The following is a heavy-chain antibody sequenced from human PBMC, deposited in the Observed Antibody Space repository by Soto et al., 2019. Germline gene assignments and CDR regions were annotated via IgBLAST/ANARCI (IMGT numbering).Heavy chain of an antibody. D-gene: IGHD6-13*01. CDR2: ISWNSGSI. CDR3: AKDMSSSWYYYGMDV. Sequence: LRLSCAASGFTFDDYAMHWVRQAPGKGLEWVSGISWNSGSIGYADSVKGRFTISRDNAKNSLYLQMNSLRAEDTALYYCAKDMSSSWYYYGMDVWGQGTTVTVSS. V-gene: IGHV3-9*01. CDR1: GFTFDDYA. J-gene: IGHJ6*02.